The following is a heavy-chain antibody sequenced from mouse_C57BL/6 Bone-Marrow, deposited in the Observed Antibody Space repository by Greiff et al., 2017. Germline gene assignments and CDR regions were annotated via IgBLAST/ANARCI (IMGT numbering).Heavy chain of an antibody. D-gene: IGHD1-1*01. V-gene: IGHV1-50*01. CDR3: AREDYYYGSGAWFAY. CDR2: IDPSDSYT. CDR1: GYTFTSYW. Sequence: QVQLQQPGAELVKPGASVKLSCKASGYTFTSYWMQWVKQRPGQGLEWIGEIDPSDSYTNYNQKVKGKATLTVDTSSSTAYMQLSSLTSEDSAVYYCAREDYYYGSGAWFAYWGQGTLVTVSA. J-gene: IGHJ3*01.